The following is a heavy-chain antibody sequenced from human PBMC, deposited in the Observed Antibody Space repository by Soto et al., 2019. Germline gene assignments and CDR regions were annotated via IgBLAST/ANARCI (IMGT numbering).Heavy chain of an antibody. V-gene: IGHV4-34*01. CDR2: INHSGST. Sequence: QVQLQQWGAGLLKPSETLSLTCAVYGGSFSGYYWSWIRQPPGKGLEWIGEINHSGSTNYNPSLKSRVTISVDTSKNQFSLKLSSVTAADPAVYYCARSTAMSVGPFDYWGQGTLVTVSS. J-gene: IGHJ4*02. CDR3: ARSTAMSVGPFDY. CDR1: GGSFSGYY. D-gene: IGHD2-2*01.